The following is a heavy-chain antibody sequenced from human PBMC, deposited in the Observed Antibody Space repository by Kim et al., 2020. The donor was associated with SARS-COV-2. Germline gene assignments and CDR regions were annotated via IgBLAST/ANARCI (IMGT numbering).Heavy chain of an antibody. CDR2: IYYSGST. V-gene: IGHV4-39*01. CDR1: GGSISSSSYY. CDR3: ARQYGSGYSYALADYYGMDV. J-gene: IGHJ6*02. D-gene: IGHD5-18*01. Sequence: SETLSLTCTVSGGSISSSSYYWGWIRQPPGKGLEWIGSIYYSGSTYYNPSLKSRVTISVDTSKNQFSLKLSSVTAADTAVYYCARQYGSGYSYALADYYGMDVWGQGTTVTVSS.